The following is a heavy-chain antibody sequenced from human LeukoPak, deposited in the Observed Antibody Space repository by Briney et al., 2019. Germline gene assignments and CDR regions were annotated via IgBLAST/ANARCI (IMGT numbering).Heavy chain of an antibody. CDR1: GGSISSGGYS. V-gene: IGHV4-30-2*01. CDR2: IYHSGST. Sequence: TLSLTCAVSGGSISSGGYSWSWIRQPPGKGLEWIGYIYHSGSTYYNPSLKSRVTISLDRSKHQFSLNLKSVTAADTAVYFCARAVYYYDSSGYYYGVYFDYWGQGTLVTVSP. J-gene: IGHJ4*02. CDR3: ARAVYYYDSSGYYYGVYFDY. D-gene: IGHD3-22*01.